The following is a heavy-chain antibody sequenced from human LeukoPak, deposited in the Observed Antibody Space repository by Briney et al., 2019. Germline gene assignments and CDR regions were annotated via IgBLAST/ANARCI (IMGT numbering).Heavy chain of an antibody. D-gene: IGHD6-13*01. V-gene: IGHV4-39*01. Sequence: PSETLSLTCTVSGGSISSSSYYWGWIRQPPGKGLEWIGSIYYSGSTYCNPSLKSRVTISVDTSKNQFSLKLSSVTAADTAVYYCATIAAAGKGGVDYWGQGTLVTVSS. CDR3: ATIAAAGKGGVDY. CDR2: IYYSGST. J-gene: IGHJ4*02. CDR1: GGSISSSSYY.